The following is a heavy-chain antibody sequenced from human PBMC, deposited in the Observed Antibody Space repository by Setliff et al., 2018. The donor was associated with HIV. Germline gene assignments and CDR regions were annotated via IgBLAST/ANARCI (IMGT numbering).Heavy chain of an antibody. V-gene: IGHV4-4*09. Sequence: PSETLSLTCAVYGGSFSGFYWNWIRQPPGKGLEWIGYIFTSGDTNYNPSLRSRVTLSVDTSKKPVSLKLGSVTAADTAVYYCSVIDYWGQGTLVTVSS. CDR2: IFTSGDT. CDR1: GGSFSGFY. CDR3: SVIDY. J-gene: IGHJ4*02.